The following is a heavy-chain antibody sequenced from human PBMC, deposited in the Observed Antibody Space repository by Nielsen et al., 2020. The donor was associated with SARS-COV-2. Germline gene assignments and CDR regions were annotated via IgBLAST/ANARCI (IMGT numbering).Heavy chain of an antibody. V-gene: IGHV3-23*01. CDR1: GFTFSSYW. CDR3: AKRGSIAVAGVWFDP. CDR2: ISGSGGST. D-gene: IGHD6-19*01. Sequence: GGSLRLSCAASGFTFSSYWMSWVRQAPGKGLEWVSAISGSGGSTYYADSVKGRFTISRDNSKNTLYLQMNSLRAEDTAVYYCAKRGSIAVAGVWFDPWGQGTLVTVSS. J-gene: IGHJ5*02.